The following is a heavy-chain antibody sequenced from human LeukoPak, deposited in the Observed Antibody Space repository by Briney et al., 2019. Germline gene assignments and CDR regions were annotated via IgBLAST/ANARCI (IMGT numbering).Heavy chain of an antibody. V-gene: IGHV1-2*02. D-gene: IGHD6-19*01. CDR1: GYTFTGYY. J-gene: IGHJ4*02. Sequence: ASVTVSCKASGYTFTGYYMHWVRQAPGQGLEWMGWINPNSGGTNYAQNFQGRVTMTRDTSISTACMELSSLISDDTAVYYCATLTSSVVEDYWGQGTLVTVSS. CDR2: INPNSGGT. CDR3: ATLTSSVVEDY.